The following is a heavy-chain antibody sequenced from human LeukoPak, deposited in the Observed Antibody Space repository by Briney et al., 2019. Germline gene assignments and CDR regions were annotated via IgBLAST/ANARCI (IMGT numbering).Heavy chain of an antibody. D-gene: IGHD6-19*01. CDR3: ARSRAVAGTFDY. CDR1: GYTFTIYG. V-gene: IGHV1-18*01. J-gene: IGHJ4*02. CDR2: ISAYNGNT. Sequence: GASVKVSCKASGYTFTIYGISWVRQAPGQGLEWMGWISAYNGNTNYTQKLQGRVTMTTDTSTSTAYMELRSLRSDDTAVYYCARSRAVAGTFDYWGQGTLVTVSS.